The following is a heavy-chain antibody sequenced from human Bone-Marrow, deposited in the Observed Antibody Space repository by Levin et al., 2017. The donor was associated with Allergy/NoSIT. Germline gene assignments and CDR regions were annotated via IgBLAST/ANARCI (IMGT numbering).Heavy chain of an antibody. CDR3: VKDKRRDAYSLLDT. CDR2: ISDTASKT. V-gene: IGHV3-23*01. D-gene: IGHD5-24*01. J-gene: IGHJ5*02. Sequence: RPGGSLRLSCEASGFIFTKFAMNWVRQAPGKGLEWVSGISDTASKTYYADSVKGRFTISRDNSNSTLFLQLNSLRVDDTALYYCVKDKRRDAYSLLDTWGQGTLVTVSS. CDR1: GFIFTKFA.